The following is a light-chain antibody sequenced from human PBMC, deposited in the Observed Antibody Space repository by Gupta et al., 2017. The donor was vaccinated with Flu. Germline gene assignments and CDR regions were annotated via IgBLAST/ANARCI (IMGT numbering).Light chain of an antibody. CDR3: QQSYSSPPT. J-gene: IGKJ2*01. CDR2: SAS. Sequence: VQLTPSPSSLPASVGDRVTITCRASQNISSYLNWYQQKPGKAPKLLIYSASSLQSGVPSRFSGSGSGTDFTLTISSLQAEDFATYYCQQSYSSPPTFGQGTKVDIK. V-gene: IGKV1-39*01. CDR1: QNISSY.